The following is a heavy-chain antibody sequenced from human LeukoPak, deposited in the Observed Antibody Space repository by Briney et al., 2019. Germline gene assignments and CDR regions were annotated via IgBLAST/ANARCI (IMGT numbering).Heavy chain of an antibody. J-gene: IGHJ4*02. CDR1: GGSISSGSYY. V-gene: IGHV4-61*02. Sequence: PSETLSLTCTVSGGSISSGSYYWSLIRQPAGKGLKWLGRIYTSGNTNYNPSLKSRVTISVDTSKNQFSLKLRSVTAADTAVYYCARSPKDWLLEEAYCFDYWGQGTLVTVSS. D-gene: IGHD3/OR15-3a*01. CDR2: IYTSGNT. CDR3: ARSPKDWLLEEAYCFDY.